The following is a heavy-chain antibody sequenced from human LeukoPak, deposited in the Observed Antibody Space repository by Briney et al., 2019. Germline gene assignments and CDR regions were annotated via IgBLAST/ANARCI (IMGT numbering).Heavy chain of an antibody. CDR3: ARRKNDGDYLGVGFDY. J-gene: IGHJ4*02. CDR2: INTNTGNP. CDR1: GYTFSSYA. V-gene: IGHV7-4-1*02. Sequence: AASVKVSCKASGYTFSSYAMNWVRQAPGQGLEWMGWINTNTGNPTYAQGFTGRFVFSLDTSVSTAYLQISSLQAEDTAVYYCARRKNDGDYLGVGFDYGGQEPLVTVPS. D-gene: IGHD4-17*01.